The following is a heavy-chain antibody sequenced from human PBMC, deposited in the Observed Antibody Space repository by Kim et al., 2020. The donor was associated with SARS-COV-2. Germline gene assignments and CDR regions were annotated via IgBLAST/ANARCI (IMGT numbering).Heavy chain of an antibody. V-gene: IGHV3-7*01. CDR3: ARDAIDTKTGVDRGDDAFDI. D-gene: IGHD2-15*01. CDR2: IKQDGSEK. CDR1: GFTFSSYW. Sequence: GGSLRLSCAASGFTFSSYWMSWVRQAPGKGLEWVANIKQDGSEKYYVDSVKGRFTISRDNAKNSLYLQMNSLRAEDTAVYYCARDAIDTKTGVDRGDDAFDIWAQGTMVTVSS. J-gene: IGHJ3*02.